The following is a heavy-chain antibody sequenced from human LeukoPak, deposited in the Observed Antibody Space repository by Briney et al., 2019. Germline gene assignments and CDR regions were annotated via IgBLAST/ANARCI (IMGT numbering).Heavy chain of an antibody. CDR3: ARDRQYYFDSSASFDY. Sequence: KPSETLSLTCTVSGGSISSYYWSWIRQPAGKGLEWIGRIYTSGSTNYNPSLKSRVTMSVDTSKNQFSLKLSSVTAADTAVYFCARDRQYYFDSSASFDYWGQGTLVTVSS. V-gene: IGHV4-4*07. CDR2: IYTSGST. D-gene: IGHD3-22*01. J-gene: IGHJ4*02. CDR1: GGSISSYY.